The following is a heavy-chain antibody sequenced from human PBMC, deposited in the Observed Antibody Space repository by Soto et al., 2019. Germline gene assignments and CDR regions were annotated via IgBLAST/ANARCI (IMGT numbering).Heavy chain of an antibody. J-gene: IGHJ6*02. CDR3: ARGKGMEENYFYYGLDI. D-gene: IGHD1-1*01. CDR1: GYTFSTYA. Sequence: GAAVKVSCKASGYTFSTYAMHWVGQAPGQSLEWMGWVNGGTGQTRYSQKFQDRVIITRDTSASTGYMELSSLTSEDTAVYYCARGKGMEENYFYYGLDIWGQGTTVTVSS. V-gene: IGHV1-3*01. CDR2: VNGGTGQT.